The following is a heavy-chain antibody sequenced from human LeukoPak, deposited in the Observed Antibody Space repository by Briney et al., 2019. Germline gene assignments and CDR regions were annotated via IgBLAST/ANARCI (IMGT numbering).Heavy chain of an antibody. V-gene: IGHV4-39*07. CDR1: GGSISSSSYY. Sequence: SETLSLTCTVSGGSISSSSYYWGWIRQPPGKGVEGIGSIYYSGSTYYNPSLKSRVTISVDTSKNQFSLKLSSVTAADTAVYYCARDNDILTGSPLGYWGQGTLVTVSS. D-gene: IGHD3-9*01. J-gene: IGHJ4*02. CDR2: IYYSGST. CDR3: ARDNDILTGSPLGY.